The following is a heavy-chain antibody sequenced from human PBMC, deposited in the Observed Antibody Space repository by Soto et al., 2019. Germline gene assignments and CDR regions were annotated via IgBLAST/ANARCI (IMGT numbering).Heavy chain of an antibody. D-gene: IGHD3-22*01. J-gene: IGHJ5*02. V-gene: IGHV4-30-4*01. CDR3: ASYTYYYDNRGRLNNWFDP. Sequence: SETLSLTCTVSGGSISSGDYYWSWIRQPPGKDLEWIGYIYYSGSTYYNPSLKSRVTISVDTSKNQFSLKLSSVTAADTAVYYCASYTYYYDNRGRLNNWFDPWGQGTLVTVSS. CDR2: IYYSGST. CDR1: GGSISSGDYY.